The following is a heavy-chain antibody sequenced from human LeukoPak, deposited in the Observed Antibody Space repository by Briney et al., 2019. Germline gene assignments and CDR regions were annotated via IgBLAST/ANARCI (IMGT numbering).Heavy chain of an antibody. D-gene: IGHD5-24*01. CDR2: INPSGGST. J-gene: IGHJ5*02. V-gene: IGHV1-46*01. Sequence: ASVKVSCKASGYTFTSYYMHWVRQAPGQGLEWMGIINPSGGSTNYAQKFQGRVTMTRDTSTSTVYMELSSLRPEDTAVYYRARDRGGDGYNWTPNNWFDPWGQGTLVTVSS. CDR3: ARDRGGDGYNWTPNNWFDP. CDR1: GYTFTSYY.